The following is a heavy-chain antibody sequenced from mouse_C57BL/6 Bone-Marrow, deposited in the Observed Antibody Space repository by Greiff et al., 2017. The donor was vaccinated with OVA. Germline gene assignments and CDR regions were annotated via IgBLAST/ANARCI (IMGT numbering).Heavy chain of an antibody. CDR1: GFSLTSYG. CDR3: ARGFYDGYYYFDY. CDR2: IWSDGST. D-gene: IGHD2-3*01. V-gene: IGHV2-6*03. J-gene: IGHJ2*01. Sequence: VKLKESGPGLVAPSQSLSITCTVSGFSLTSYGVHWVRQPPGKGLEWLVVIWSDGSTTYNSALKSRLSISKDNSKSQVFLKMNSLQTDDTAMYYCARGFYDGYYYFDYWGQGTTLTVSS.